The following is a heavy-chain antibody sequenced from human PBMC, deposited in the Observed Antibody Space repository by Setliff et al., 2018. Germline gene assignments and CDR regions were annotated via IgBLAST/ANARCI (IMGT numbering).Heavy chain of an antibody. CDR1: GDTFRSYG. J-gene: IGHJ6*03. CDR3: ARADYIRYFYMDA. Sequence: SVKVSCKASGDTFRSYGISWVRQAPGQGLEWMGGTIPMFGSTTYAQKFQGRLTITTVGSTSTAYMELSSLRSEDTAVYYCARADYIRYFYMDAWGKGTTVTVSS. V-gene: IGHV1-69*05. CDR2: TIPMFGST. D-gene: IGHD4-4*01.